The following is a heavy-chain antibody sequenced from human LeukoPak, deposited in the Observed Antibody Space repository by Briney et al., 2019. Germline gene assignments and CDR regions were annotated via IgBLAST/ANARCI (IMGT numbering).Heavy chain of an antibody. CDR3: AELGITMIGGV. CDR1: GFTFSSSA. J-gene: IGHJ6*04. D-gene: IGHD3-10*02. V-gene: IGHV3-23*01. Sequence: GGSLRLSCAASGFTFSSSAMSWARQAPGKGLEWVSAVSGSGGRTYYADSVKGRFTISRDNAKNSLYLQMNSLRAEDTAVYYCAELGITMIGGVWGKGTTVTISS. CDR2: VSGSGGRT.